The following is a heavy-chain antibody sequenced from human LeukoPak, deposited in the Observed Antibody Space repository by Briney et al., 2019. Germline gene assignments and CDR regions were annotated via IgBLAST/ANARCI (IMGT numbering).Heavy chain of an antibody. CDR3: ARDGGVYGGNSHYYYMDV. V-gene: IGHV1-69*13. CDR1: GYTFTSYG. D-gene: IGHD4-23*01. Sequence: SVKVSCKASGYTFTSYGISWVRQAPGQGLEWMGGIIPIFGTANYAQKFQGRVTITADESTSTAYMELSSLRSEDTAVYYCARDGGVYGGNSHYYYMDVWGKGTTVTVSS. J-gene: IGHJ6*03. CDR2: IIPIFGTA.